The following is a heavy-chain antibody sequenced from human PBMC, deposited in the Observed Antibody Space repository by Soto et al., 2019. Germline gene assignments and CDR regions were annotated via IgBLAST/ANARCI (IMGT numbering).Heavy chain of an antibody. CDR1: GFNFRSNA. CDR3: AKGLGTAMDPLDY. Sequence: GGSLRLSCAASGFNFRSNAMHWVRQAPGKGMEWVAIISDDGDIKYYADSVKGRFSISRDNSKNTVYLQMNSLSVQDTAVYYCAKGLGTAMDPLDYWGQGTQVTVSS. CDR2: ISDDGDIK. D-gene: IGHD5-18*01. V-gene: IGHV3-30-3*01. J-gene: IGHJ4*02.